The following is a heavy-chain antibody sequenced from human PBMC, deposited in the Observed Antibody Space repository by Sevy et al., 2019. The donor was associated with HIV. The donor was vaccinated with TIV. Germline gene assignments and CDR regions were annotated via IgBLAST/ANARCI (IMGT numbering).Heavy chain of an antibody. Sequence: GGSLRLSCAASGFTFSSYAMSWVRQAPGKGLEWVSAISGSGGSTYYADSVKGRFTISRDNSKNTLYLQMNSLRAEETAVYYCAKVGGVKRGYCGYDPDRGAFDIWGQGTMVTVSS. CDR3: AKVGGVKRGYCGYDPDRGAFDI. J-gene: IGHJ3*02. V-gene: IGHV3-23*01. CDR1: GFTFSSYA. D-gene: IGHD5-12*01. CDR2: ISGSGGST.